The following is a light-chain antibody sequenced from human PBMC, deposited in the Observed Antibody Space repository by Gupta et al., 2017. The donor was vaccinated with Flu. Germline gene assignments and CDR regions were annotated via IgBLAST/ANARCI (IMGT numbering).Light chain of an antibody. CDR1: QSISTW. CDR2: KAS. V-gene: IGKV1-5*03. CDR3: QQYRSSWT. Sequence: DIQMTQSPSTLSASVGDRVTITCRASQSISTWLAWYQQKPGKAPKVLISKASSLESGVPSRFSGSGSRTEFTLTISSLQPDDFATYYCQQYRSSWTFGQGTKVEIK. J-gene: IGKJ1*01.